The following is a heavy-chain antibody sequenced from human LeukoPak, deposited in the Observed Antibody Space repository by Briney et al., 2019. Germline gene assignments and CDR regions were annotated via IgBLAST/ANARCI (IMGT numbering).Heavy chain of an antibody. CDR1: GGSISSSSYY. Sequence: SETLSLTCTVSGGSISSSSYYWGWIRQPPGKGLEWIGSIYYSGSTYYNPSLKSRVTISVDTSMNQFSLKLSSVTAADTAVYYCARDLKLDGNSGYYAFDIWGQGTMVTVSS. CDR2: IYYSGST. J-gene: IGHJ3*02. D-gene: IGHD5-12*01. CDR3: ARDLKLDGNSGYYAFDI. V-gene: IGHV4-39*07.